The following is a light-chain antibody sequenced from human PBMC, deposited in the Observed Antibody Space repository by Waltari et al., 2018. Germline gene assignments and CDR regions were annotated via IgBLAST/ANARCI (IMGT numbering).Light chain of an antibody. Sequence: SSELTLDPAVSVAVGQTVWITCQGDRLRAYYANWYHQKPGQALLLVMYGKNNRPSGSPDRLSGSYSGDTASLTITGAQAEDEGAYYCNSRDSSGHPFVFGTGTKLTVL. J-gene: IGLJ1*01. CDR2: GKN. V-gene: IGLV3-19*01. CDR3: NSRDSSGHPFV. CDR1: RLRAYY.